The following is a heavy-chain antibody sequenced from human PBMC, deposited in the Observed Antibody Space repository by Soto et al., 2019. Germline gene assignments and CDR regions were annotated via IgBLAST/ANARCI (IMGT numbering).Heavy chain of an antibody. V-gene: IGHV3-23*01. D-gene: IGHD3-10*01. J-gene: IGHJ4*02. Sequence: AGSLRLSGAASGFTFRSWAMYRVRQAPGKGLEWVSIISGNDSKTFYADSVKGRFSISRDTSQNTLYLQMNSLRADDTAMYYCARWSFLDSWGQVTRVTGSS. CDR3: ARWSFLDS. CDR1: GFTFRSWA. CDR2: ISGNDSKT.